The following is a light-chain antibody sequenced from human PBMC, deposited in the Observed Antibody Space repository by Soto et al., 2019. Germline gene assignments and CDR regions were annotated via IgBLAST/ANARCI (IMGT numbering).Light chain of an antibody. CDR2: GGS. CDR3: QYFGSSPLFT. CDR1: QSAGSNF. J-gene: IGKJ4*01. V-gene: IGKV3-20*01. Sequence: EIVLTQSPGTLSLSPGERVTLSCRASQSAGSNFLAWYQQRPGQAPRLLIYGGSTRATDIPDRFSGSGSGTDFTLTIDRLEPEDSAVYYCQYFGSSPLFTFGGGTKVEIK.